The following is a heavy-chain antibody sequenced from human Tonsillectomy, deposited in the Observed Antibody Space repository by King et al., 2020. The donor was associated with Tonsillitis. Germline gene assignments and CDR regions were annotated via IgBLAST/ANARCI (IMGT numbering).Heavy chain of an antibody. CDR3: ARDDRVQLERLYYFDY. D-gene: IGHD1-1*01. V-gene: IGHV1-46*01. Sequence: VQLVQSGAEVKKHGASVKVSCKASGYTFTSYYMHWVRQAPGQGLEWMGIINPSGGSTSYAQKFQGRVTMTRDTSTSTVYMELSSLRSEDTAVYYCARDDRVQLERLYYFDYWGQGTLVTVSS. CDR1: GYTFTSYY. CDR2: INPSGGST. J-gene: IGHJ4*02.